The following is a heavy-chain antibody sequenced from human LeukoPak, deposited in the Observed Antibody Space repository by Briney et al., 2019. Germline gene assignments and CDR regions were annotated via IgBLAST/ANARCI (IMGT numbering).Heavy chain of an antibody. CDR1: GFAFVSYG. V-gene: IGHV3-23*01. CDR2: ITGGGGVT. D-gene: IGHD3-16*02. CDR3: AKSQSWPFFFDE. Sequence: GGSLRLSCAASGFAFVSYGMTWVRQAPGKGLEWVSSITGGGGVTYYADSVKGRFTISRDNSKNTLYLQMSSLRAEDTAVYYCAKSQSWPFFFDEGGQGTLVTVSA. J-gene: IGHJ4*02.